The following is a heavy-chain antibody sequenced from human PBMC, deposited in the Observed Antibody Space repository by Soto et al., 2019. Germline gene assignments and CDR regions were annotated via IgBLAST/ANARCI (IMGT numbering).Heavy chain of an antibody. J-gene: IGHJ6*02. Sequence: EVQLLESGGGLVQPGGSLRLSCAASGFTFSSYAMSWVRQAPGKGLEWVPAISGGGDSTYYADSVKGRFAISRDNSKNTLYLQMNSLRAEDTAVYYCAKDTYLAYSDSSGYYPWYYYGLDVWGQGTTVTVSS. CDR3: AKDTYLAYSDSSGYYPWYYYGLDV. V-gene: IGHV3-23*01. CDR1: GFTFSSYA. D-gene: IGHD3-22*01. CDR2: ISGGGDST.